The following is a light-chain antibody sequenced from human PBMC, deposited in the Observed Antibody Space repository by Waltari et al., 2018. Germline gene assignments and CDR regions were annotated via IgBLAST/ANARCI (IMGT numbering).Light chain of an antibody. Sequence: QSVLTQPPSASGTPGQRVTISCSGSSSNIGSNFVCWYQHLPGTAPKLLIYRNNRRPSGSPDRFSGPTSGTSAPLAISGLRSEDEADYYCAAWDDSLTVRFGGGTKLTVL. CDR2: RNN. CDR1: SSNIGSNF. J-gene: IGLJ3*02. V-gene: IGLV1-47*01. CDR3: AAWDDSLTVR.